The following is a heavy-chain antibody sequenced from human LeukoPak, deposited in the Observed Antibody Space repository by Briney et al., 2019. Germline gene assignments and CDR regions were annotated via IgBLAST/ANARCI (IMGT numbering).Heavy chain of an antibody. D-gene: IGHD3-3*01. J-gene: IGHJ4*02. CDR2: IYHSGST. Sequence: PSQTLSLTCAVSGGPISSGGYSWSWIRQPPGKGLEWIGYIYHSGSTYYNPSLKSRVTISVDTSKNQFSLKLSSVTAADTAVYYCAATYYDFWSGLISANLQGVGYFDYWGQGTLVTVSS. CDR1: GGPISSGGYS. CDR3: AATYYDFWSGLISANLQGVGYFDY. V-gene: IGHV4-30-2*01.